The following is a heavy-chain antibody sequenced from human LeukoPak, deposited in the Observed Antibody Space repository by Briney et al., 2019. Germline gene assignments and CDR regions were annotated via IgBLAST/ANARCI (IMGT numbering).Heavy chain of an antibody. V-gene: IGHV1-3*01. D-gene: IGHD3-22*01. Sequence: GASVKVSCKASGYTFTSYAMHWVRQAPGQRLEWMGWINAGNGNTKYSQKFQGRVTITRDTSASTAYMELSSLRSEDTAVYYCARDQDYYDRRGYVGMTWSLDHWGQGTLVTVSS. CDR3: ARDQDYYDRRGYVGMTWSLDH. CDR2: INAGNGNT. J-gene: IGHJ4*02. CDR1: GYTFTSYA.